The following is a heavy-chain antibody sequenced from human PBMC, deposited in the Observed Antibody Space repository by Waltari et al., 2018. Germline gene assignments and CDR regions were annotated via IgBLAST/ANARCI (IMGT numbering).Heavy chain of an antibody. CDR1: GGSISSYY. CDR3: ASHSSSSPYYYYYMDV. CDR2: IYTSGST. Sequence: QVQLQESGPGLVKPSETLSLTCTVSGGSISSYYWSWIRQPAGKGLEWIGRIYTSGSTNYNPSLKSRVTMSVDTSKNQFSLKLSSVTAADTAVYYCASHSSSSPYYYYYMDVWGKGTTVTISS. V-gene: IGHV4-4*07. D-gene: IGHD6-6*01. J-gene: IGHJ6*03.